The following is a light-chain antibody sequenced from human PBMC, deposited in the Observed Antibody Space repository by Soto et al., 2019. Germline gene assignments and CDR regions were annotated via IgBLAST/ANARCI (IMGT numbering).Light chain of an antibody. J-gene: IGKJ3*01. CDR1: QSVSSSH. CDR2: GAS. Sequence: EIVLTQSPGTLSLSPGERATLPCRASQSVSSSHLAWYKQKPGQAPRLLIYGASSRATYIPDTCSSSGARTDVTLTISRLEPEDFAVYYCQQYGSSPFTVGPGTKVDIK. CDR3: QQYGSSPFT. V-gene: IGKV3-20*01.